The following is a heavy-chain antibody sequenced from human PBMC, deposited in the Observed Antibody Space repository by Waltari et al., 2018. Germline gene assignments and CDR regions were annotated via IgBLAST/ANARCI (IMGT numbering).Heavy chain of an antibody. CDR1: GISVSSYA. CDR3: ARDGHSYFYGSWSDY. V-gene: IGHV3-30*01. J-gene: IGHJ4*02. Sequence: QVQLVESGGGVVQPGKSLTLSCEVSGISVSSYAMHWVRQAPGKGLEWVAVISFDGNNISFADSFKGRFTINRDNSKNTLSLQMNSLTPEDTAIYYCARDGHSYFYGSWSDYWGQGTLVTVSS. D-gene: IGHD3-10*01. CDR2: ISFDGNNI.